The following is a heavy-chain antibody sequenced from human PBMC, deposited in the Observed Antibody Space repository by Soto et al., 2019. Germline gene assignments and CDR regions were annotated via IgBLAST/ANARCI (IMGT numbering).Heavy chain of an antibody. CDR2: INHSGST. J-gene: IGHJ5*02. CDR3: ARGGGIVVVPAAKAWGRRFDP. D-gene: IGHD2-2*01. Sequence: QVQLQQWGAGLLKPSETLSLTCAVYGGSFSGYYWSWIRQPPGKGLEWIGEINHSGSTNYNPSLKSRVTISVDTSKNQFSLKLSSVTAADTAVYYCARGGGIVVVPAAKAWGRRFDPWGQGTLVTVSS. V-gene: IGHV4-34*01. CDR1: GGSFSGYY.